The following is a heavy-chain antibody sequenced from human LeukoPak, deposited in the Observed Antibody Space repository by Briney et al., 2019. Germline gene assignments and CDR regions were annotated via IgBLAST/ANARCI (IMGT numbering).Heavy chain of an antibody. CDR2: SNPSGGST. V-gene: IGHV1-46*01. J-gene: IGHJ4*02. CDR1: GYTFTSYY. CDR3: ARAYGYSYGYDPYYFDY. D-gene: IGHD5-18*01. Sequence: ASVKVSCKASGYTFTSYYMHWVRQAPGQGLEWMGISNPSGGSTSYAQKFQGRVTMTRDTSTSTVYMELSSLRSEDTAVYYCARAYGYSYGYDPYYFDYWGQGTLVTVSS.